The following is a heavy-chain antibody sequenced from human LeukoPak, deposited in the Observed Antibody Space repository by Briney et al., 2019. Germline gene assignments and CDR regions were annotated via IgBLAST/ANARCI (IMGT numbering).Heavy chain of an antibody. V-gene: IGHV3-7*01. J-gene: IGHJ6*02. D-gene: IGHD3-3*01. CDR3: ARDQPTTIFGVVIDYYGMDV. CDR1: GFTFSSYW. Sequence: GGSLRLSCAASGFTFSSYWMSWVRQAPGKGLEWVASIKQDGSEKYYVDSVKGRFTISRDNAKNSLYLQMDSLRAEDTAVYYCARDQPTTIFGVVIDYYGMDVWGQGTTVTVSS. CDR2: IKQDGSEK.